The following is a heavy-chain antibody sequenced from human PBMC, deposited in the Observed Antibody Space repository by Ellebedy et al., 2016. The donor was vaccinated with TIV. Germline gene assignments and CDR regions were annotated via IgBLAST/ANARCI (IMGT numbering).Heavy chain of an antibody. CDR2: INPSGGST. V-gene: IGHV1-46*01. J-gene: IGHJ4*02. Sequence: AASVKVSCKASGYSFTRYYMHWVRQAPGQGLEWMGIINPSGGSTSYEERCQDRVNMTRDTSTSTVYMELSSLRSEDTAVYYCARGRSGWLSETFDLWGQGTLVTVSS. CDR3: ARGRSGWLSETFDL. D-gene: IGHD6-19*01. CDR1: GYSFTRYY.